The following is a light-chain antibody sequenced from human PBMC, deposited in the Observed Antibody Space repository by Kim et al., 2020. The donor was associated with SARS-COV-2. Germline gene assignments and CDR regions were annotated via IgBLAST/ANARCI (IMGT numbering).Light chain of an antibody. CDR3: QQYYGTPVT. V-gene: IGKV4-1*01. CDR1: QSVLHSSNNANY. CDR2: WAS. J-gene: IGKJ5*01. Sequence: DIVMTQSPDSLAVSLGERVTINCKSSQSVLHSSNNANYLAWYQQKPGQPPNLLIYWASTRESGVPDRFSGSGSGTDFTLTISSLQAEDVAVYYCQQYYGTPVTFGQGTRLEIK.